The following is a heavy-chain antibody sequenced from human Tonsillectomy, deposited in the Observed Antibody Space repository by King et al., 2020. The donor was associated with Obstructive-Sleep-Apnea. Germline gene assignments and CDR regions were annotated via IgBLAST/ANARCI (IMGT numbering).Heavy chain of an antibody. Sequence: VQLVESGGGLVQPGRSLRLSCAASRFTFDDYAMHWVRQVPGKGLEWVSGISWNSGSIGYADSVKGRFTISRDNAKNSLDLQMNSLRAEDTALYYCAKDRGGSGSFYPDYWGQGTLVTVSS. D-gene: IGHD3-10*01. J-gene: IGHJ4*02. CDR3: AKDRGGSGSFYPDY. CDR2: ISWNSGSI. V-gene: IGHV3-9*01. CDR1: RFTFDDYA.